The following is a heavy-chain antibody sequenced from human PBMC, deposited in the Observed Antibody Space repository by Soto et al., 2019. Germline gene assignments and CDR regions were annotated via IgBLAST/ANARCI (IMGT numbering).Heavy chain of an antibody. CDR3: ARDPIRGDGYVFDS. CDR2: SSNSGTYT. CDR1: GFNFNIYA. J-gene: IGHJ5*01. Sequence: PGGSLRLSCAASGFNFNIYAMHWVRQAPGKGLEWLSYSSNSGTYTRYADSVKGRFSISRDNAKNSVYLQMNSLRAEDSAVYYCARDPIRGDGYVFDSWGQGALVTVSS. V-gene: IGHV3-21*05. D-gene: IGHD5-12*01.